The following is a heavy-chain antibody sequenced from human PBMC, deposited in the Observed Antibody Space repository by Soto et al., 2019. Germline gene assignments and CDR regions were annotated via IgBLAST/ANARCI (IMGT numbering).Heavy chain of an antibody. CDR1: GFTFSSYA. D-gene: IGHD3-10*01. CDR3: ARESGDAYYYYYMDV. CDR2: ISSNGGST. J-gene: IGHJ6*03. Sequence: PGGSLRLSCAASGFTFSSYAMHWVRQAPGKGLEYVSAISSNGGSTYYANSVKGRFTISRDNSKNTLYLQMGSLRAEDMAVYYCARESGDAYYYYYMDVWGKGTTVTVSS. V-gene: IGHV3-64*01.